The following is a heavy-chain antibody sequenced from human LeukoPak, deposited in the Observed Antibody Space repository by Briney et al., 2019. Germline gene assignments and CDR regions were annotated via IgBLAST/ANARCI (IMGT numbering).Heavy chain of an antibody. CDR2: IYYSGST. CDR1: SGSISSYY. V-gene: IGHV4-59*01. D-gene: IGHD2-15*01. J-gene: IGHJ5*02. CDR3: ARERGYCSGGSCYNWLDP. Sequence: PSETLSLTCTVSSGSISSYYWSWIRQPPGEGLEWIGYIYYSGSTNYNPSLKSRVTISVDTSKNQFSLKLSSVTAADTAVYYCARERGYCSGGSCYNWLDPWGQGTLVTASS.